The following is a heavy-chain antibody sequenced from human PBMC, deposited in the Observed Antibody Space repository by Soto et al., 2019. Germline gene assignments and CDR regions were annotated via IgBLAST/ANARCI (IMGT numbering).Heavy chain of an antibody. CDR2: IYPGDSGI. V-gene: IGHV5-51*01. Sequence: GESLKISCQGSGYSFITYWIGWVRQMPGKGLEWVGIIYPGDSGIRYSPSFQGQVTISADRSINTAYLHWSSLKASDTAIYYCVRGEHRVDWTVDVFDLWGQGTMV. CDR3: VRGEHRVDWTVDVFDL. D-gene: IGHD1-1*01. J-gene: IGHJ3*01. CDR1: GYSFITYW.